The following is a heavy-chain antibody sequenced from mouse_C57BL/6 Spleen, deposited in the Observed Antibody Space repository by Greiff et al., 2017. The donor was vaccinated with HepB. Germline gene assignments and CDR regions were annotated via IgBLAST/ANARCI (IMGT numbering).Heavy chain of an antibody. V-gene: IGHV2-9*02. CDR2: IWAGGST. D-gene: IGHD1-3*01. J-gene: IGHJ2*01. CDR3: ARLEDI. CDR1: GFPLTSYG. Sequence: VQRVESGPGLVAPSQSLSITCTVSGFPLTSYGVHWVRQPPGKGLEWLGVIWAGGSTNYNSALMSRLSISKDNSKSQVFLKMNSLQTYDTAMYYCARLEDIWGQGTTLTVSS.